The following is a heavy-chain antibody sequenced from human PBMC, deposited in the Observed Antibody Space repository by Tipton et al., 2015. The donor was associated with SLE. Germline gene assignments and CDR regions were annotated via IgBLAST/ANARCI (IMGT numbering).Heavy chain of an antibody. CDR1: GFTFSTYG. CDR3: AKDRRQWLDSDAFDI. CDR2: VRYDGSYK. V-gene: IGHV3-30*02. D-gene: IGHD6-19*01. Sequence: SLRLSCAGSGFTFSTYGMHWVRQAPGKGLEWMTFVRYDGSYKYYADSVKGRFTISRDNSKNTLYLQMNSLRAEDTAVYYCAKDRRQWLDSDAFDIWGQGTMVTVSS. J-gene: IGHJ3*02.